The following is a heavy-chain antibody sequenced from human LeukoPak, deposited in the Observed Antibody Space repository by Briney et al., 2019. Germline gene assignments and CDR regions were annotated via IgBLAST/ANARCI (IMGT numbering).Heavy chain of an antibody. CDR1: GFTFSSYG. V-gene: IGHV3-30*18. CDR3: AKESPKYYFDY. J-gene: IGHJ4*02. CDR2: ISYDGSNK. Sequence: GRSVRLSCAASGFTFSSYGMHWVRQAPGKGLEWVAVISYDGSNKYYADSVKGRFTISRDNSKNTLYLQMNSLRAEDTAVYYCAKESPKYYFDYWGQGTLVTVSS.